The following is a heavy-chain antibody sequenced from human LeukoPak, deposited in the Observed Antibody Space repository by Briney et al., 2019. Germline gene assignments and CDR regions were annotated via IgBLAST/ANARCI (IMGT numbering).Heavy chain of an antibody. CDR2: FGPADGET. CDR1: GYSLTKLS. V-gene: IGHV1-24*01. D-gene: IGHD2-2*01. Sequence: GASVKVSCKVSGYSLTKLSMHWVRQAPGKGLEWMGGFGPADGETIYAQKFQGRVSMTEDTSTDTAYMELSSLRSEDTAVYYCANLLLEIAVGSGVHGRDVWGQGTTVTVSS. CDR3: ANLLLEIAVGSGVHGRDV. J-gene: IGHJ6*02.